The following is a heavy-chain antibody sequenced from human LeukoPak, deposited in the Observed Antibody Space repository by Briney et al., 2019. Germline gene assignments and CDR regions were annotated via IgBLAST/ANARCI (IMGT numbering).Heavy chain of an antibody. CDR1: GYTFTSYF. CDR2: INPGAGST. D-gene: IGHD1-26*01. CDR3: AREVGATDY. Sequence: ASVKVSCKASGYTFTSYFIHWVRQAPGQGLEWMGIINPGAGSTSYAQKFQGRVTMTRDTSTSTVYMELSSLRSEDSAVYYCAREVGATDYWGQGTLVTVSS. J-gene: IGHJ4*02. V-gene: IGHV1-46*01.